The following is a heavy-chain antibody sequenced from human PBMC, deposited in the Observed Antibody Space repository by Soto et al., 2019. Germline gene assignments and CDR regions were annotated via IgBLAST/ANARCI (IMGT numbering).Heavy chain of an antibody. CDR3: AQRIRWLDNFDY. CDR1: GFSLTTSGVG. V-gene: IGHV2-5*01. CDR2: IYWNDEK. D-gene: IGHD6-19*01. J-gene: IGHJ4*02. Sequence: SGPTLVNPTQTLTLTCTFSGFSLTTSGVGVGWIRQPPGKALEWLALIYWNDEKRYSPSLKSRLTITKDTSRNQVVLTMTNMDPMDTATYYCAQRIRWLDNFDYWGQGTLVTVSS.